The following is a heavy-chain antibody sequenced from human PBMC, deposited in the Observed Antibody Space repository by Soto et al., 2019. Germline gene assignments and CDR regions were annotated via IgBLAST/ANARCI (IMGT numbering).Heavy chain of an antibody. CDR3: ASRRITMVRGVTGYFDL. D-gene: IGHD3-10*01. CDR1: GGSISSSSYY. CDR2: IYYSGST. V-gene: IGHV4-39*01. J-gene: IGHJ2*01. Sequence: QLQLQESSPGLVKPSETLSLTCTVSGGSISSSSYYWGWIRQPPGKGLEWIGSIYYSGSTYYNPSLKSRVTISVDTSKNQFSLKLSSVTAADTAVYYCASRRITMVRGVTGYFDLWGRGTLVTVSS.